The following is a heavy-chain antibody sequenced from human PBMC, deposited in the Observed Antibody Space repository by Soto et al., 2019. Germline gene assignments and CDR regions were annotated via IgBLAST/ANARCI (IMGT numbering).Heavy chain of an antibody. D-gene: IGHD3-9*01. Sequence: EVQLLQSGGGLVQPGGSLRLSCAASGFTFDNYAMSWVRQAPGKGLEWVSLISGSGGSTYYADSVKGRFTISRDNFKNTLYLQMSSLRGEDTAVYYCAKGSFAVLTGYQDYWGQGTLVTVSS. J-gene: IGHJ4*02. V-gene: IGHV3-23*01. CDR2: ISGSGGST. CDR3: AKGSFAVLTGYQDY. CDR1: GFTFDNYA.